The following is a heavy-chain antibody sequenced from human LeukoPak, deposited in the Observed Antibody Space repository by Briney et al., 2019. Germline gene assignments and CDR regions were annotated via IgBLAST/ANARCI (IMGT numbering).Heavy chain of an antibody. V-gene: IGHV3-30-3*01. CDR2: ISYDGSNK. CDR1: GFTFSSYA. Sequence: GRSLRLSCAASGFTFSSYAMHWVRQAPGKGLEWVAVISYDGSNKYYADSVKGRFTISRDNSKNTLYLQMNSLRAEDTAVYYCARDGEAASGYASGGFDSWGQGTLVTVSS. D-gene: IGHD5-12*01. J-gene: IGHJ4*02. CDR3: ARDGEAASGYASGGFDS.